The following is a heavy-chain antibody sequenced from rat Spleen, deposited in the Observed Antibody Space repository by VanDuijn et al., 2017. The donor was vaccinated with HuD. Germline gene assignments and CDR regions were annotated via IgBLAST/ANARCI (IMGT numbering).Heavy chain of an antibody. V-gene: IGHV5-25*01. CDR2: ISTGGGNT. J-gene: IGHJ2*01. Sequence: EVQLVESGGGLVQPGRSLKLSCEASGFTFSNYNMAWVRQAPTKGLEWVASISTGGGNTYYRDSVKGRFTVSRDNAKSTLYLQMDSLRSEDTATYYCARRIGPYYGYDYLGAPFDYWGQGVMVTVSS. CDR1: GFTFSNYN. D-gene: IGHD1-7*01. CDR3: ARRIGPYYGYDYLGAPFDY.